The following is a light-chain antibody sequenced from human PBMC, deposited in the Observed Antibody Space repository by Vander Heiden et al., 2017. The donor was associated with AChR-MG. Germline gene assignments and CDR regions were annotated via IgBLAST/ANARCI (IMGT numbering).Light chain of an antibody. CDR2: GKN. CDR1: SLRSYY. Sequence: SSELTQDPAVSVVLGQTVRITCHGDSLRSYYASWYQQKPGQAPVLVIYGKNKRPAVIPDRFSGSSSGNTASLTITGAQAEDEADYYCNSRDSSGNHVVFGGGTKLTVL. V-gene: IGLV3-19*01. J-gene: IGLJ2*01. CDR3: NSRDSSGNHVV.